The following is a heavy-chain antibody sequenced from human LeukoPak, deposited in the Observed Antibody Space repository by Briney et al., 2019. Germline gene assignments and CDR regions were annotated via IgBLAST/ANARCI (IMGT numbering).Heavy chain of an antibody. D-gene: IGHD2-2*02. J-gene: IGHJ6*03. CDR3: AKNTYTHAGYYVDV. CDR2: IRYDGTNT. CDR1: GFTFTTYG. Sequence: PGRCLRLSCAASGFTFTTYGMHWVRQAPGKGREWVAFIRYDGTNTKYADCGVGRFTISRDKSKNTMYQQMNRQRAEETAVYYLAKNTYTHAGYYVDVWGKRTTVTVSS. V-gene: IGHV3-30*02.